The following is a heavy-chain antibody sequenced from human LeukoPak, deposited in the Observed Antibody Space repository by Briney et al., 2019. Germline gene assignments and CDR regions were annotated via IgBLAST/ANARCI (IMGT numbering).Heavy chain of an antibody. J-gene: IGHJ4*02. Sequence: SETLSLTCAVYGGSSSGYYWSWIRQPPGKGLEWIGEINHSGSTNYNPSLKSRVTISVDTSKNQFSLKLSSVTAADTAVYYCARVVSGSGYYGIFDYWGQGTLVTVSS. CDR3: ARVVSGSGYYGIFDY. CDR2: INHSGST. V-gene: IGHV4-34*01. D-gene: IGHD3-22*01. CDR1: GGSSSGYY.